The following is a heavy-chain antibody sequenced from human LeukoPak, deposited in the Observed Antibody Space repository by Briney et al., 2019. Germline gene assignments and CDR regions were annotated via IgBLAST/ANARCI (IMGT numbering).Heavy chain of an antibody. CDR2: ISGSGGSA. Sequence: GGSLRLSCAASGFTFSSYAMSWVRQAPGKGLEWVSAISGSGGSAYYADSVKGRFTISRDNAKNSLSLQMNSLSDEDTAVYYCAKDAYGGATFFYYMDVWGKGTTVTVSS. V-gene: IGHV3-23*01. J-gene: IGHJ6*03. CDR3: AKDAYGGATFFYYMDV. CDR1: GFTFSSYA. D-gene: IGHD2/OR15-2a*01.